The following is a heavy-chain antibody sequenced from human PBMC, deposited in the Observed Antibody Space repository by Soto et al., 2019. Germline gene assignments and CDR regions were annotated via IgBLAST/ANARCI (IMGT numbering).Heavy chain of an antibody. D-gene: IGHD1-26*01. CDR2: ISVYNGNT. Sequence: QVQLVQSGAEVKKPGASVKVPCKAPGYTCTSYGIGGVRQAPGQGLEWMGRISVYNGNTNYAQKLQRRVTMTTDTSTSTAYMERRSLRSDDTAVYYWARVVGALGHCFDPWGQGILVTVSS. CDR3: ARVVGALGHCFDP. CDR1: GYTCTSYG. J-gene: IGHJ5*02. V-gene: IGHV1-18*01.